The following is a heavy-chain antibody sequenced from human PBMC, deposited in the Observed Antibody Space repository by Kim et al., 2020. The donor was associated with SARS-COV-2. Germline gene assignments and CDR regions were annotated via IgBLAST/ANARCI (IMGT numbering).Heavy chain of an antibody. V-gene: IGHV1-18*01. CDR2: ISAYNGNT. CDR1: GYTFTSYG. D-gene: IGHD3-3*01. Sequence: ASVKVSCKASGYTFTSYGISWVRQAPGQGLEWMGWISAYNGNTNYAQKLQGRVTMTTDTSTSTAYMELRSLRSDDTAVYYCARAVGGRTIFGVVLGAFDIWGQGTMVTVSS. J-gene: IGHJ3*02. CDR3: ARAVGGRTIFGVVLGAFDI.